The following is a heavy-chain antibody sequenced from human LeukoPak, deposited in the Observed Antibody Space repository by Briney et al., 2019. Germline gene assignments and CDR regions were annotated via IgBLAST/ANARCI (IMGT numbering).Heavy chain of an antibody. V-gene: IGHV3-48*03. CDR2: ISSSGSTI. CDR1: GFTFSSYE. D-gene: IGHD3-10*02. J-gene: IGHJ6*04. Sequence: GGSLRLSCAASGFTFSSYEMNWVRQAPGKGLEWVSYISSSGSTIYYADSAKGRFTISRDNAKTSLYLQLNSLIAKDPAVYYCAELGITMNGGVWGKGTTVTISS. CDR3: AELGITMNGGV.